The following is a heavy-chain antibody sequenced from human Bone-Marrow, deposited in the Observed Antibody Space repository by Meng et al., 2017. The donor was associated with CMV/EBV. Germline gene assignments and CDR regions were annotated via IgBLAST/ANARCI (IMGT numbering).Heavy chain of an antibody. D-gene: IGHD1-20*01. CDR2: IYYSGST. Sequence: GSLRLSCTVSGGSISSSSYYWGWIRQPPGKGLEWIGSIYYSGSTYYNPSLKSRVTISVDTSKNQFSLKLSSVTAADTAVYYCARPLTGQYNWFDPWGQGNLVPVSS. CDR1: GGSISSSSYY. CDR3: ARPLTGQYNWFDP. J-gene: IGHJ5*02. V-gene: IGHV4-39*01.